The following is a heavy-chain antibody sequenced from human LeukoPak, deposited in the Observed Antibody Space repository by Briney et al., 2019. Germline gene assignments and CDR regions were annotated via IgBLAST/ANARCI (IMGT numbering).Heavy chain of an antibody. D-gene: IGHD1-26*01. CDR1: GFTFSSYN. CDR3: ARTIVGAAFDY. Sequence: GGSLRLSCAASGFTFSSYNMNWVRQAPGKGLEWVSSISSSSSYIYYADSVRGRFTISRDNAKNSLYLQMTSLRAEDTAVYYCARTIVGAAFDYWGQGTLVTVSS. J-gene: IGHJ4*02. V-gene: IGHV3-21*01. CDR2: ISSSSSYI.